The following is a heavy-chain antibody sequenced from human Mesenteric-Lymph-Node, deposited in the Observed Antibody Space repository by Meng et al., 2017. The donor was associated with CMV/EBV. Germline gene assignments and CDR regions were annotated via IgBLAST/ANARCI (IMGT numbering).Heavy chain of an antibody. CDR2: INSDGSDT. D-gene: IGHD3-22*01. CDR3: AAHLYHYDGSGYYSDH. V-gene: IGHV3-74*01. J-gene: IGHJ4*02. Sequence: ETLSLTCAASGFTFSSYWMHWVRQAPGKGLVWVSRINSDGSDTSYADSVKGRFTISRDNAKNTLYLQMDSPRAEDTAVYYCAAHLYHYDGSGYYSDHWGQGTLVTVSS. CDR1: GFTFSSYW.